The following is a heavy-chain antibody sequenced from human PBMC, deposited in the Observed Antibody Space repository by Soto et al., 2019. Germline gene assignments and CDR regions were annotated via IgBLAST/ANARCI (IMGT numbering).Heavy chain of an antibody. Sequence: QVQLVESGGGVVQPGRSLRLSCAASGFTFSSYAMHWVRRAPGKGLEWMAVMSYDGSNKYYADSVKGRFTISRDNSKDLLYPERNRLKAEVTVFYCYERNRGAYWGQGTLVIVSS. CDR1: GFTFSSYA. J-gene: IGHJ4*02. V-gene: IGHV3-30-3*01. D-gene: IGHD3-16*01. CDR2: MSYDGSNK. CDR3: ERNRGAY.